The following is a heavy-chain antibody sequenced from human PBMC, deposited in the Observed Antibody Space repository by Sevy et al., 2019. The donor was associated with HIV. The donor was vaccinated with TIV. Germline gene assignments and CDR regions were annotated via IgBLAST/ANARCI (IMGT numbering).Heavy chain of an antibody. J-gene: IGHJ5*02. D-gene: IGHD3-3*01. CDR3: AKETASGYLP. V-gene: IGHV3-23*01. Sequence: GGSLRLSCVASGSTFSSYVMSWVRQAPGKGLEWVSTISGSGGYTYYADSVKGRLTISRDNSKNTVDLLIISLRAEDTAVYYCAKETASGYLPWGQGTLVTVSS. CDR2: ISGSGGYT. CDR1: GSTFSSYV.